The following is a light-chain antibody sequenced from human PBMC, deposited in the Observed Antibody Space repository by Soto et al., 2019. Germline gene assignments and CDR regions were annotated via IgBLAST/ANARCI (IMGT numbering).Light chain of an antibody. CDR1: QTISTW. CDR2: QAS. Sequence: DIQMTQSPSTLSASVRDRVTITCRASQTISTWLAWYQQKPGKAPKLLIYQASSLQSGVPSRFSGSGSGTEFTLTISSLQPDDLGTYYCQQYNNYPYTFGQGTKLEIK. V-gene: IGKV1-5*03. CDR3: QQYNNYPYT. J-gene: IGKJ2*01.